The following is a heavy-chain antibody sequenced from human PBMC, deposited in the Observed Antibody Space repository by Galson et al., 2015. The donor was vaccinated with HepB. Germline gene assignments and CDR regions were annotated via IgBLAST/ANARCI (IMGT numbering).Heavy chain of an antibody. V-gene: IGHV3-7*03. CDR1: GFTFSVYW. J-gene: IGHJ4*02. D-gene: IGHD6-13*01. Sequence: SLRLSCAASGFTFSVYWMTWVRQAPGKGLEWVANIKEDGSEKNYVDSVKGRFTISRDNAKNSLYLQMNSLRAEDTAVYYCARDRSSSWYSYLDCWGQGTLVTVSS. CDR3: ARDRSSSWYSYLDC. CDR2: IKEDGSEK.